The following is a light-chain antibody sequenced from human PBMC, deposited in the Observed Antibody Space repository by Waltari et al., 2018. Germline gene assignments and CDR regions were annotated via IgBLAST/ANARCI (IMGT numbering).Light chain of an antibody. V-gene: IGKV3-20*01. J-gene: IGKJ1*01. CDR3: QHYLRLPVA. Sequence: EIVLTQSPGTLSLSPGERAIVSCGASQSVGRTLAWYQQKPGQAPRLLIYGASNRATGIPDRFIGSGSGTEFSLTISVLEPEDSAVYYCQHYLRLPVAFGQGTKVEIK. CDR1: QSVGRT. CDR2: GAS.